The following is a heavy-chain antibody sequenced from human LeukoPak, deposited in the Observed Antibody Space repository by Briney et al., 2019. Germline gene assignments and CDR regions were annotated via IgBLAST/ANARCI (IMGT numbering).Heavy chain of an antibody. Sequence: PGGSLRLSCAASGFTFSSYSMNWVRQAPGKGLEWVSYISSSSSTIYYADSVKGRFTISRDNAKNSLYLQMNSLRAEDTAVYYCARVYSSGYYYYYYYMDVWGKGTTVTVSS. CDR1: GFTFSSYS. CDR2: ISSSSSTI. J-gene: IGHJ6*03. V-gene: IGHV3-48*01. CDR3: ARVYSSGYYYYYYYMDV. D-gene: IGHD3-22*01.